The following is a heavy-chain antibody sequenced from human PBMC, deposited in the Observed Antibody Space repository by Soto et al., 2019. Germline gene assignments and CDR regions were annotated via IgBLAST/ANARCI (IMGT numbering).Heavy chain of an antibody. Sequence: QVQLVESGGGVVQPGRSLRLSCAASGFTFSSYGMHWVRQAPGKGLEWVAVIWYDGSNKYYADSVKGRFTISRDNSKNTLYLQMNSLRAEDTAVYYCARDGCISTSCYWFDPCGQGTLVTVSS. CDR2: IWYDGSNK. V-gene: IGHV3-33*01. D-gene: IGHD2-2*01. CDR3: ARDGCISTSCYWFDP. CDR1: GFTFSSYG. J-gene: IGHJ5*02.